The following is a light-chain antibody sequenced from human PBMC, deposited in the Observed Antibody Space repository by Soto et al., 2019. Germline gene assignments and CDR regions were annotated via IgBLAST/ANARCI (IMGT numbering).Light chain of an antibody. J-gene: IGLJ1*01. CDR3: SAWDDSLSVYV. CDR1: SFNIGSNY. Sequence: QSVLTQAPSASGTPGQRVTISCSGSSFNIGSNYVYWYQQLPGTAPKLVIFRNDQRPSGIPDRISGSKSGTSASLAISGLRSEDVSDYYCSAWDDSLSVYVFGTGTKVTVL. V-gene: IGLV1-47*01. CDR2: RND.